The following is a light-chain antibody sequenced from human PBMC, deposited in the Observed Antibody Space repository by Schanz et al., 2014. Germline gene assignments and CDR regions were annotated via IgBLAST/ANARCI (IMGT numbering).Light chain of an antibody. CDR2: GNS. CDR1: SSNIGAGYD. J-gene: IGLJ2*01. Sequence: QSVLTQPPSVSGAPGQRVTISCTGSSSNIGAGYDVHWYQQLPGTAPKLLIYGNSNRPSGVPDRFSGSKSGNTASLTVSWLQAEDEAVYYCSSYAGSNNLVFGGGTKLTVL. CDR3: SSYAGSNNLV. V-gene: IGLV1-40*01.